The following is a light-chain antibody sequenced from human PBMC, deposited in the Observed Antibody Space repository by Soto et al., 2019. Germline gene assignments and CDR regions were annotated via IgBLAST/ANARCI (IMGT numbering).Light chain of an antibody. CDR2: DAS. J-gene: IGKJ2*01. Sequence: DIQMTQSPSSLSASVGDRVTITCQASQDIGNNLNWYQQKPGKAPNLLIYDASNLETGVPSRFCGGGSGRDFTFTISTLQPEDIATYYCQQYDNLPGYTFGQGTKLEIK. CDR3: QQYDNLPGYT. V-gene: IGKV1-33*01. CDR1: QDIGNN.